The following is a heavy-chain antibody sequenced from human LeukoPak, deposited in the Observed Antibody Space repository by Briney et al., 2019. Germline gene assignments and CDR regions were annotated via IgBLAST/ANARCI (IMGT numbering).Heavy chain of an antibody. CDR2: INHSGST. CDR3: ARGSVMVQNLYYYYYMDV. V-gene: IGHV4-34*01. D-gene: IGHD3-10*01. CDR1: GGSFSGYY. Sequence: SETLSLTCAVYGGSFSGYYWSWIRQPPGKGLEWIGEINHSGSTNYNPSLKSRVTISVDTSKNQFSLKLSSVTAADTAVYYCARGSVMVQNLYYYYYMDVWGKGTTVTVSS. J-gene: IGHJ6*03.